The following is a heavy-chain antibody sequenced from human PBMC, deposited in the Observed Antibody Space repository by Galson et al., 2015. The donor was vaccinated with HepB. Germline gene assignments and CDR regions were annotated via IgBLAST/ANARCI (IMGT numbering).Heavy chain of an antibody. J-gene: IGHJ4*02. D-gene: IGHD3-9*01. CDR2: IIPILGIA. CDR3: AREDYDISTGYGYYFDY. V-gene: IGHV1-69*04. CDR1: GGTFSSYT. Sequence: SVKVSCKASGGTFSSYTISWVRQAPGQGLEWMGRIIPILGIANYAQKFQGRVTITADKSTSTAYMELSSLRSEDTAVYYCAREDYDISTGYGYYFDYWGQGTLVTVSS.